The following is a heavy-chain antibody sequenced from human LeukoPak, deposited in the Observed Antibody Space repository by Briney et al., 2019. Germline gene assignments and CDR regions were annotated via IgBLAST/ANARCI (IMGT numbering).Heavy chain of an antibody. Sequence: GGSLKLSCAASGFTFSSYWMHWVRQAPGLGLVWISRINNDGSSTNYADSVKGRFTISRDNAKNTLYLQMNSLRAEDTAVYYCARIGNFAYWGQGTLVTVSS. D-gene: IGHD3-22*01. CDR2: INNDGSST. CDR3: ARIGNFAY. CDR1: GFTFSSYW. V-gene: IGHV3-74*01. J-gene: IGHJ4*02.